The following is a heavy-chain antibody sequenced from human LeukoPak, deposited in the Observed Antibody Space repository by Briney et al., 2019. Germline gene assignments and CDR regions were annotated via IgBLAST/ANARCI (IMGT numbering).Heavy chain of an antibody. J-gene: IGHJ3*02. CDR1: GFTFSSYS. CDR2: ISSSSSYI. D-gene: IGHD1-26*01. CDR3: ARDSGSYYEDAFDI. Sequence: PGGSLRLSCAASGFTFSSYSMNWVRQAPGKGLEWVSSISSSSSYIYYADSVKGRSTISRDNAKNSLYLQMNSLRAEDTAVYYCARDSGSYYEDAFDIWGQGTMVTVSS. V-gene: IGHV3-21*01.